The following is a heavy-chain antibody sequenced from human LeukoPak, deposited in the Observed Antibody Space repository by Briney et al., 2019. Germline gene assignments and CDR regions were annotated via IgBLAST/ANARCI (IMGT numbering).Heavy chain of an antibody. D-gene: IGHD3-10*01. CDR2: INPNSGGT. J-gene: IGHJ4*02. CDR1: GYTFTDYY. V-gene: IGHV1-2*02. CDR3: ASEYGSGSYHYY. Sequence: ASVKVSCKASGYTFTDYYMHWVRQAPGQGLEWMGWINPNSGGTNYAQKFQGRVAMTRDTSISTAYMELSRLRSDDTAVYYCASEYGSGSYHYYWGQGTLVTVSS.